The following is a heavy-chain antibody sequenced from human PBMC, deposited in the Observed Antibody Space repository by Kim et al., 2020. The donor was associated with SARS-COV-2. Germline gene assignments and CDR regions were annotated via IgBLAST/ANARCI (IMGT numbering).Heavy chain of an antibody. J-gene: IGHJ4*02. CDR3: TTDSAVALGWVDY. Sequence: GGSLRLSCAASGFTFSNAWMSWVRQAPGKGLEWVGRIKSKTDGGTTDYAAPVKGRFTISRDDSKNTLYLQMNSLKTEDTAVYYCTTDSAVALGWVDYWGQGTLVTVSS. CDR1: GFTFSNAW. CDR2: IKSKTDGGTT. D-gene: IGHD6-19*01. V-gene: IGHV3-15*01.